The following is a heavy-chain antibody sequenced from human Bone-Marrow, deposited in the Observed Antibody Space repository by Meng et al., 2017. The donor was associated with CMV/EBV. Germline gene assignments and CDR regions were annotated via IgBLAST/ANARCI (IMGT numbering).Heavy chain of an antibody. Sequence: GESLKISCAASGFTLSSYGMHWVRQAPGKGLEWVAFIRYDGSNKYYADSVKGRFTISRDNSKNTLYLQMNSLRAEDTAVYYCAKEVHQHYYYYYGMDVWGQGTTVTVSS. CDR2: IRYDGSNK. J-gene: IGHJ6*02. V-gene: IGHV3-30*02. CDR1: GFTLSSYG. CDR3: AKEVHQHYYYYYGMDV.